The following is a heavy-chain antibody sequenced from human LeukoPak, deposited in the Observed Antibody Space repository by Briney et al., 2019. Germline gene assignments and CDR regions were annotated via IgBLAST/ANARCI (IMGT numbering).Heavy chain of an antibody. CDR1: GFTLSSYA. J-gene: IGHJ4*02. V-gene: IGHV3-23*01. D-gene: IGHD6-6*01. CDR3: AKDKGYSSSSRGIDY. Sequence: PGGSLRLSCAASGFTLSSYAMSWVRQAPGKGLEWVSAISGSGGSTYYADSVKGRFTISRDNFKNTLYLQMNSLRAEDTAVYYCAKDKGYSSSSRGIDYWGQGTLVTVSS. CDR2: ISGSGGST.